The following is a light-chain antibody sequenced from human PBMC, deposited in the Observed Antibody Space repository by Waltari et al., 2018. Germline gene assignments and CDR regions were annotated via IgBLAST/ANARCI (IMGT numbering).Light chain of an antibody. Sequence: QSVLTQPPSVSGAPGQRVTISCTGSSSNIGAGYDVHWYQQLPGTAPKLLIYANINRPSGVPDRFSGSKSGTSASLAITGLQAEDEADYYCQSYDSSLSALFGGGTKLTVL. CDR2: ANI. CDR3: QSYDSSLSAL. J-gene: IGLJ2*01. CDR1: SSNIGAGYD. V-gene: IGLV1-40*01.